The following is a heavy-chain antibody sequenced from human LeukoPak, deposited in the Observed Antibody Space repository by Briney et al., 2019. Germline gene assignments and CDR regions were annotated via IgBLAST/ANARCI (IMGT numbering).Heavy chain of an antibody. J-gene: IGHJ5*02. Sequence: ASVKVSCKASGYTFTGCYMHWVRQAPGQGLEWMGWINPNSGGTNYAQKFQGRVTMTRDTSISTAYMELSRLRSDDTAVYYCAIAAGVDNWFDPWGQGTLVTVSS. CDR1: GYTFTGCY. V-gene: IGHV1-2*02. CDR3: AIAAGVDNWFDP. D-gene: IGHD6-13*01. CDR2: INPNSGGT.